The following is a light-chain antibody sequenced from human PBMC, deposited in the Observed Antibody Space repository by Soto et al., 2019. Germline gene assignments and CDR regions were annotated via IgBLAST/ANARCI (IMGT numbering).Light chain of an antibody. Sequence: QSVLTQPDSVSGSPGQTITISGTGTSSDVGSYNLVSWYQQHPGKAPKLMIYEGSKRPSGVSNRFSGSKSGNTASLTISGLQAEDEADYYCCSYAGSSTLVFGGGTKVTVL. CDR3: CSYAGSSTLV. J-gene: IGLJ2*01. V-gene: IGLV2-23*01. CDR2: EGS. CDR1: SSDVGSYNL.